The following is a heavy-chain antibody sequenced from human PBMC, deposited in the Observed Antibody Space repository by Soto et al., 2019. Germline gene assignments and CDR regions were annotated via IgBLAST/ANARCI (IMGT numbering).Heavy chain of an antibody. D-gene: IGHD5-18*01. CDR3: ARAISGYSRAFDY. V-gene: IGHV4-61*01. Sequence: SETLSLTCTVSGDSVTSENYYWTWIRQSPGKGLEWIGYIYSSGSTNYNPSLKSRVTISLDTSRNQFSLKLTSVTAADTAVYYCARAISGYSRAFDYWGQGTLAPVSS. J-gene: IGHJ4*02. CDR1: GDSVTSENYY. CDR2: IYSSGST.